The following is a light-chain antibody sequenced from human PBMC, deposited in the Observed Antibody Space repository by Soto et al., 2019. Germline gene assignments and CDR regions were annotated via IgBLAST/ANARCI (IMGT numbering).Light chain of an antibody. V-gene: IGLV2-14*01. CDR2: DVS. J-gene: IGLJ1*01. CDR1: SSDVGGYNY. Sequence: QSALTQPASVSGSPGQSITISCTGTSSDVGGYNYVSWYQQHPAKVPKLIIYDVSNRPSGVSDRFSGSKSGNTASLTISGLQAEDEADYYCYSYTTSSTYVFGTGTKVTVL. CDR3: YSYTTSSTYV.